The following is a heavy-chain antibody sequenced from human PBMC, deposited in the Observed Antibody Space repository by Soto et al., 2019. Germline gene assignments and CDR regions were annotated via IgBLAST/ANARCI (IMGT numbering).Heavy chain of an antibody. CDR1: GFTFSDHA. D-gene: IGHD3-16*01. V-gene: IGHV3-23*01. CDR2: IDAGGGAT. CDR3: AKEVHRQVWYYHMDV. Sequence: EEQLLESGGGLVQPGGSLRLSCAASGFTFSDHAMTWVRQAPGKGLQWVSTIDAGGGATWDADSVRGRFTISRDNSKNTLSVQMNNLRPEDTAVYYCAKEVHRQVWYYHMDVWGKGTTVTVSS. J-gene: IGHJ6*03.